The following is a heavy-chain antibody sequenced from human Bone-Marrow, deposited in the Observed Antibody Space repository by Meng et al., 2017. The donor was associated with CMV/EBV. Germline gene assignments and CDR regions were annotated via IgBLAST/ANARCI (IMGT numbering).Heavy chain of an antibody. CDR3: ARELGYYDSSGYHWEGGLYFDY. J-gene: IGHJ4*02. CDR2: IYYSGST. Sequence: SETLSLTCTVPGGSISGYYWSWIRQPPGKGLEWIGYIYYSGSTNYNPSPKSRVTTSVDTAKNQFSLKLSSVTAADTAVYYCARELGYYDSSGYHWEGGLYFDYWGQGTLVTVSS. V-gene: IGHV4-59*01. CDR1: GGSISGYY. D-gene: IGHD3-22*01.